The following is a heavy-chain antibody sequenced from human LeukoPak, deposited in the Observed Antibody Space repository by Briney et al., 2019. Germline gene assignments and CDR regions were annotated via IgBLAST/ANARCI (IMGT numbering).Heavy chain of an antibody. CDR1: GFTFSNYA. CDR2: ISSSGTTI. V-gene: IGHV3-48*03. CDR3: ARRYCSSTSCLIDY. D-gene: IGHD2-2*01. J-gene: IGHJ4*02. Sequence: GGSLRLSCAASGFTFSNYAVSWVRQAPGKGLEWLSYISSSGTTIYYADSVKGRFTISRDNAKNSLYLQMNSLRAEDTAVYYCARRYCSSTSCLIDYWGQGTLVTVSS.